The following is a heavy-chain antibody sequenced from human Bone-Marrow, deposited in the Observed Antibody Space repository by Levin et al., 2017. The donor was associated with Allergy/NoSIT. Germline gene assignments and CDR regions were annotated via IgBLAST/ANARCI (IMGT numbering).Heavy chain of an antibody. J-gene: IGHJ4*02. D-gene: IGHD3-10*01. Sequence: ASVKVSCKASGGTFSSYALSWVRQAPGQGLEWMGGIIPIFGESTHAQKFQGRVTITVDESTSTAYMDLSSLRSEDTAVYFCARGGYYRGSGSYRENDSWGQGTLVTVSS. CDR2: IIPIFGES. V-gene: IGHV1-69*13. CDR1: GGTFSSYA. CDR3: ARGGYYRGSGSYRENDS.